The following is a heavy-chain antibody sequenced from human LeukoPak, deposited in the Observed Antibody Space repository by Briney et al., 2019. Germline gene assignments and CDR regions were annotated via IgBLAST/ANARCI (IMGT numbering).Heavy chain of an antibody. V-gene: IGHV3-15*01. CDR3: TTDIGFLVPYFDY. CDR2: IKSKTSGGTI. CDR1: GLTFSNAW. J-gene: IGHJ4*02. D-gene: IGHD3-3*01. Sequence: GGSLRLSCVASGLTFSNAWMNWVRQAPGKGLEWVGRIKSKTSGGTIDYAAPVKGRFTISRDDSKTTLYLQMNSLRSEDTAVYYCTTDIGFLVPYFDYWGQGTLVTVSS.